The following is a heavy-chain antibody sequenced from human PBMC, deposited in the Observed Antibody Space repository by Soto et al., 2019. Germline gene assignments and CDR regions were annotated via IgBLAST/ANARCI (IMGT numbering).Heavy chain of an antibody. CDR3: AIRPTYYDFWSGYSKYYYYYGMDV. V-gene: IGHV3-23*01. D-gene: IGHD3-3*01. J-gene: IGHJ6*02. CDR2: ISGSGGST. Sequence: PGGALRLSCAASGFTFSRHAMSWVRQAPGKGLEWVSAISGSGGSTYYADSVKCRFTISRDNSKNTLYLQMNSLRAEDTAVYYCAIRPTYYDFWSGYSKYYYYYGMDVWGQGTTVTVSS. CDR1: GFTFSRHA.